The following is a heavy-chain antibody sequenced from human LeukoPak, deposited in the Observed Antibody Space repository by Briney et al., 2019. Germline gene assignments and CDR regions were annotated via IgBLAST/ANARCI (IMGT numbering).Heavy chain of an antibody. V-gene: IGHV1-2*06. CDR1: GYTFTGYY. J-gene: IGHJ4*02. CDR3: ARDRSSSSREGYFDY. Sequence: AAVQVSCKASGYTFTGYYMHWVRQAPGQGLEWMGRINPNSGGTNYAQKFQGRVTMTRDTSISTAYMELSRLRSDDTAVYYCARDRSSSSREGYFDYWGQGTLVTVSS. D-gene: IGHD6-6*01. CDR2: INPNSGGT.